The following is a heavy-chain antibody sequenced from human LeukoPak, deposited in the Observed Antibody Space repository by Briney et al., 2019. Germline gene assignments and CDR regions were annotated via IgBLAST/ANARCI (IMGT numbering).Heavy chain of an antibody. D-gene: IGHD2-21*01. CDR2: IYYSGST. V-gene: IGHV4-39*01. CDR3: ARQSLPANWFDP. J-gene: IGHJ5*02. CDR1: GDSIRSSSYH. Sequence: SETLSLTCTVSGDSIRSSSYHWGWIRQPPGKGLEWIGSIYYSGSTYNNRSLKRRLTISIDTSKNQFSLRLSSVTAADTAVYYCARQSLPANWFDPWGQGTLVTVSS.